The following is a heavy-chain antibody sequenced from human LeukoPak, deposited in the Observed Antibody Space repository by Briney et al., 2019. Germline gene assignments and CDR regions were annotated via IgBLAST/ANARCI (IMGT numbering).Heavy chain of an antibody. D-gene: IGHD2-2*01. CDR2: ISSSSSYI. J-gene: IGHJ6*02. CDR3: AREIVVVPAAIEAINYGMDV. V-gene: IGHV3-21*01. Sequence: PGGSLRLSCAASGFTFSSYSMNWVRQAPGKGLEWVSSISSSSSYIYYADSVKGRFTISRDNAKNSLYLQMNSLRAEDTAVYYCAREIVVVPAAIEAINYGMDVWGQGTTVTASS. CDR1: GFTFSSYS.